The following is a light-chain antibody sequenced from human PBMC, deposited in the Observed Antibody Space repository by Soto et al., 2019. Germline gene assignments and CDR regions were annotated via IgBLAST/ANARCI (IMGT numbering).Light chain of an antibody. V-gene: IGLV2-18*02. CDR2: EVT. J-gene: IGLJ2*01. CDR3: SSYVKSFTVV. Sequence: QSALTQPPSVSGSPGQSVTISCTGTSSDIGTYNRVSWYRQPPGAAPKLLIYEVTNRPSGVPDRFSGSKSGNTASLTISGLQAEDEADYYFSSYVKSFTVVFGGGTKLTVL. CDR1: SSDIGTYNR.